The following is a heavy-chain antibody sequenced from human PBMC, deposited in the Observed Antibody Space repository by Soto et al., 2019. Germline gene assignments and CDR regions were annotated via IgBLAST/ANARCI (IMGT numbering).Heavy chain of an antibody. V-gene: IGHV1-69*13. J-gene: IGHJ4*02. CDR3: ASVAGGADDY. CDR2: IIPIFGTA. Sequence: SVKVTFNSAGFTSSIYAISLGPQSPGQGLEWLVWIIPIFGTANYAQKLQGRVTITADESTSTAYMELSSLRSEDTAVYYCASVAGGADDYWGQGTLVTVS. D-gene: IGHD2-8*02. CDR1: GFTSSIYA.